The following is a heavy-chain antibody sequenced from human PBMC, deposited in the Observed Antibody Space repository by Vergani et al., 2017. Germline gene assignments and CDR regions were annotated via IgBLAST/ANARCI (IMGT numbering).Heavy chain of an antibody. J-gene: IGHJ4*02. CDR1: GYSFTSYW. Sequence: EVQLVQSGAEVKKPGESLKISCKGSGYSFTSYWIGWVRQMPGKGLEWMGIIYPGDSDTRYSPSFQGQVTISADKSISTAYLQWSSLKASDTAMYYCAVGFYDYVWGSYRQTADYWGQGTLVTVSS. CDR2: IYPGDSDT. CDR3: AVGFYDYVWGSYRQTADY. V-gene: IGHV5-51*03. D-gene: IGHD3-16*02.